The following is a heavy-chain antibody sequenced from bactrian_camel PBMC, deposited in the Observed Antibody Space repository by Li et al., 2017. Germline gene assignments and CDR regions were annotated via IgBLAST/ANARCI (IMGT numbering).Heavy chain of an antibody. CDR1: GFPFSSSV. J-gene: IGHJ4*01. V-gene: IGHV3S40*01. D-gene: IGHD6*01. CDR2: INRSSGT. Sequence: QLVESGGGSVQPGGSLRLSCAASGFPFSSSVMMWVRQASGKGLEWVSTINRSSGTYYGDSVKGRFTISKDNDSNTLYLEMNNLKPEDTTTYYCAAGSRWCLLRTDDFGNWGQGTQVTVS. CDR3: AAGSRWCLLRTDDFGN.